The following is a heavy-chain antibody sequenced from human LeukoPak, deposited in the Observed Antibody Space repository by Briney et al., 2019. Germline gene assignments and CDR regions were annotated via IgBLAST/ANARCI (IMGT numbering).Heavy chain of an antibody. Sequence: SGPTPVKPTQTLTLTCTFSGFSLSTSGVGVGWIRQPPGKGLEWIGSIYYSGSTYYNPSLKSRVTISVDTSKNQFSLKLSSVTAADTAVYYCARMRDIRIAARKYYYYYYMDVWGKGTTVTVSS. CDR2: IYYSGST. CDR1: GFSLSTSGVG. CDR3: ARMRDIRIAARKYYYYYYMDV. J-gene: IGHJ6*03. D-gene: IGHD6-6*01. V-gene: IGHV4-39*01.